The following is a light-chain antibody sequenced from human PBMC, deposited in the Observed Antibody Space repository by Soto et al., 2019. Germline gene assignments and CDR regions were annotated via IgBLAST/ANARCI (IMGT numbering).Light chain of an antibody. Sequence: QSVLTQPRSVSGSPGQSVTISCTGTNSVVGGYNYVSWYQQHPGKAPKLMIYDVSKRPSGVPDRFSGSKSGNTASLTISGLQAEDEADYYCCSYAGSSSYVFGPGTKVTVL. CDR3: CSYAGSSSYV. CDR1: NSVVGGYNY. V-gene: IGLV2-11*01. J-gene: IGLJ1*01. CDR2: DVS.